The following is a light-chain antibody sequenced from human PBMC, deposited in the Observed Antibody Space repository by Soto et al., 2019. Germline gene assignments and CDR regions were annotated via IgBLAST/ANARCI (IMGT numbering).Light chain of an antibody. J-gene: IGKJ4*02. Sequence: DIQITQSPSSLSASVGDRVTITCRASQTISSWLAWYQQKPGQAPKLLIYKASSLESAVPSRFSGSGSGTEFTLTISGLEPDDFATYYCQQYNTYPLTFGGGTKVDI. CDR2: KAS. CDR3: QQYNTYPLT. V-gene: IGKV1-5*03. CDR1: QTISSW.